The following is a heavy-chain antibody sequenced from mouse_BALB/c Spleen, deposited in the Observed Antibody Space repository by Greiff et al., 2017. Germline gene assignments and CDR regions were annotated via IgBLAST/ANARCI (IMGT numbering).Heavy chain of an antibody. J-gene: IGHJ4*01. CDR3: ARGYGNYAMDY. CDR1: GFTFSSYA. Sequence: VQLVESGAGLVTPGGSLTLSCAASGFTFSSYAMSWVRQPPEKRLEWVASISSGGSTYYPDSVKGRFTISRDNARNILYLQMSSLRSEDTAMYYCARGYGNYAMDYWGQGTSVTVSS. D-gene: IGHD2-1*01. CDR2: ISSGGST. V-gene: IGHV5-6-5*01.